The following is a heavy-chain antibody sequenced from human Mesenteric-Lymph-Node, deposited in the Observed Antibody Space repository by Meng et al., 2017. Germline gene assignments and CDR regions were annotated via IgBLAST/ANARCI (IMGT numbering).Heavy chain of an antibody. CDR1: GYSISSGYY. D-gene: IGHD2-15*01. J-gene: IGHJ4*02. Sequence: SETLSLTCTVSGYSISSGYYWGWIRQPPGKGLEWIGSIYHSGSTYYNPSLKSRVTMSVDTSKNQFSLELRSVTAADTAVYYCASIRLSRDYWGQGRLVTVSS. V-gene: IGHV4-38-2*02. CDR3: ASIRLSRDY. CDR2: IYHSGST.